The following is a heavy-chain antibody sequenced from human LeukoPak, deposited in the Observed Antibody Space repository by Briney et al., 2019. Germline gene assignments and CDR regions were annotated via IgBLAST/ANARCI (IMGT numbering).Heavy chain of an antibody. CDR2: MHYSGST. Sequence: SETLSLTCTVSGVSINISDYYWGWIRQPPGKGLEWIGSMHYSGSTYYNPSLKSRVTISVDTSKNQFSLKLSSVTAADTAVYFGAREILGGLRDYWGQGALVTVSS. J-gene: IGHJ4*02. CDR3: AREILGGLRDY. D-gene: IGHD5/OR15-5a*01. CDR1: GVSINISDYY. V-gene: IGHV4-39*02.